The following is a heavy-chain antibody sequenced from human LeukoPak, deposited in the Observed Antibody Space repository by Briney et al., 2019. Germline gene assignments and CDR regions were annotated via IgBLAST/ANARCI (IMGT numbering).Heavy chain of an antibody. D-gene: IGHD2-2*01. CDR2: ISGSGGST. Sequence: GGSLRLSCAASGFTFSSYAMSWVRQAPGKGLEWVSAISGSGGSTYYADSVKGRFTISRDNSKNTPYLQMNSLRAEDTAVYYCAKDGAPYCSSASCYSHTVKYFQHWGQGTLVTVSS. V-gene: IGHV3-23*01. CDR1: GFTFSSYA. CDR3: AKDGAPYCSSASCYSHTVKYFQH. J-gene: IGHJ1*01.